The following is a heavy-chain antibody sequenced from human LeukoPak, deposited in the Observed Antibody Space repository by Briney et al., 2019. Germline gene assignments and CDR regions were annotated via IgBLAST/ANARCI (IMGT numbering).Heavy chain of an antibody. Sequence: GGPLRLSCAASGFTFSSYWMHWVRQAPGKGLVWVSRINSDGSSTSYADSVKGRFTISRDNAKNTLYLQMNSLRAEDTAVYYCARDMAVVVPAAIAPPAYWGQGTLVTVSS. D-gene: IGHD2-2*01. CDR2: INSDGSST. CDR3: ARDMAVVVPAAIAPPAY. CDR1: GFTFSSYW. V-gene: IGHV3-74*01. J-gene: IGHJ4*02.